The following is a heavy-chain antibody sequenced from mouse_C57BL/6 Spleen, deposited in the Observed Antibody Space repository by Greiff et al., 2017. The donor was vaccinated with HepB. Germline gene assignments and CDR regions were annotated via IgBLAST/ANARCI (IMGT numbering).Heavy chain of an antibody. CDR3: ARDYYGYDGFAY. Sequence: EVKLVESGPGLVKPSQSLSLTCSVTGYSITSGYYWNWIRQFPGNKLEWMGYISYDGSNNYNPSLKNRISITRDTSKNQFFLKLNSVTTEDTATYYCARDYYGYDGFAYWGQGTLVTVSA. D-gene: IGHD2-2*01. CDR2: ISYDGSN. V-gene: IGHV3-6*01. CDR1: GYSITSGYY. J-gene: IGHJ3*01.